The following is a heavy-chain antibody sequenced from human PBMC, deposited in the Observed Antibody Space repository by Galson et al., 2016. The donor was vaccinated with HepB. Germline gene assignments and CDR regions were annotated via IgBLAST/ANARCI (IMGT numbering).Heavy chain of an antibody. D-gene: IGHD5-24*01. CDR2: ISTSGETI. CDR3: ARRGRWHYGLDV. J-gene: IGHJ6*02. V-gene: IGHV3-11*01. CDR1: GFTFSDNY. Sequence: SLRLSCAASGFTFSDNYMTWIRRAPGKGLEWTSYISTSGETIYYADSVKGRFTISRDNAKGSLYLQMNGLRVEDTAVYFCARRGRWHYGLDVWGQGTAVTVSS.